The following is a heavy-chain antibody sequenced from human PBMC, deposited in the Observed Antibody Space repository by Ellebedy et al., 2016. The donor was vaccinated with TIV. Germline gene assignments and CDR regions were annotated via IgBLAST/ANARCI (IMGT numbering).Heavy chain of an antibody. CDR3: ARSRGFSYGNDAFDL. J-gene: IGHJ3*01. CDR1: GFTFEDFA. V-gene: IGHV3-9*03. Sequence: PAGSLRLSCVVSGFTFEDFAFHWVRQAPGKGLEWVSGINWSGATFGHADSVKGRFTISRDNAKNTLYLQMDSLRVDDMALYFCARSRGFSYGNDAFDLWGQGTVVIVSS. CDR2: INWSGATF. D-gene: IGHD5-18*01.